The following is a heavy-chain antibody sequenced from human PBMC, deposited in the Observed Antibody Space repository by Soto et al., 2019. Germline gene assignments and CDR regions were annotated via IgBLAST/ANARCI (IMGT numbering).Heavy chain of an antibody. CDR2: ISYDGSNK. J-gene: IGHJ4*02. CDR3: ARYKVKYSYGSPTTRVY. D-gene: IGHD5-18*01. V-gene: IGHV3-30-3*01. Sequence: GGSLRLSCAASGFTFSSYAMHWVRQAPGKGLEWVAVISYDGSNKYYADSVKGRFTISRDNSKNTLYLQMNSLRAEDTAVYYSARYKVKYSYGSPTTRVYWGQGTLVTVSS. CDR1: GFTFSSYA.